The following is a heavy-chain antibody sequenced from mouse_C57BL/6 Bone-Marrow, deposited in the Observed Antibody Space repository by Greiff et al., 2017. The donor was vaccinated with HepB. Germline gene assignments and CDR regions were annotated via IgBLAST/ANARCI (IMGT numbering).Heavy chain of an antibody. J-gene: IGHJ4*01. V-gene: IGHV1-69*01. Sequence: MQLKQPGAELVMPGASVKLSCKASGYTFTSYWMHWVKQRPGQGLEWIGEIDPSDSYTNYNQKFKGKSTLTVDKSSSTAYMQLSSLTSEDSAVYYCAREGPYYYGSSYAMDYWGQGTSVTVSS. CDR2: IDPSDSYT. CDR3: AREGPYYYGSSYAMDY. CDR1: GYTFTSYW. D-gene: IGHD1-1*01.